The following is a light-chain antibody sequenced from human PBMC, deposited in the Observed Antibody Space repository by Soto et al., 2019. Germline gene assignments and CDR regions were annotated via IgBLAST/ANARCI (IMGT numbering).Light chain of an antibody. CDR3: SSYTSSSKV. CDR1: SSDVGGYNY. J-gene: IGLJ1*01. CDR2: EVS. V-gene: IGLV2-14*01. Sequence: SALTQPASVSGSPGQSIAISCTGTSSDVGGYNYVSWYQQHPGKAPKLMIYEVSNRPSGASNRFSGSKSGNTASLTISGLQAEDEADYYCSSYTSSSKVFGTGTKVTVL.